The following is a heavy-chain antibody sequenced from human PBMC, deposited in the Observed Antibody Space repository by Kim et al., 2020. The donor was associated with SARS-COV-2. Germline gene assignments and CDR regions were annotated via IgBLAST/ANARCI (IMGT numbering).Heavy chain of an antibody. CDR3: ARHVRQQWLVQGYYYYYYGMDV. J-gene: IGHJ6*02. CDR2: IYYSGST. Sequence: SETLSLTCTVSGGSISSSSYYWGWIRQPPGKGLEWIGSIYYSGSTYYNPSLKSRVTISVDTSKNQFSLKLSSVTAADTAVYYCARHVRQQWLVQGYYYYYYGMDVWGQGTTVTVSS. V-gene: IGHV4-39*01. D-gene: IGHD6-19*01. CDR1: GGSISSSSYY.